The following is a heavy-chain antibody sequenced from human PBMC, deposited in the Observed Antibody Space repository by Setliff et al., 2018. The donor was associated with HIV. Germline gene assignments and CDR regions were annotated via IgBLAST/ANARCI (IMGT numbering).Heavy chain of an antibody. Sequence: LRLSCAASGFTFSSYAMSWVRQAPGKGLEWVSVIYSGGSTTYYADSVKGRFTISRDNSKNTLYLQMNSLRAEDTAVYYCARGGRSLAAQTWFDPWGQGTLVTVSS. CDR2: IYSGGSTT. J-gene: IGHJ5*02. D-gene: IGHD6-6*01. CDR1: GFTFSSYA. CDR3: ARGGRSLAAQTWFDP. V-gene: IGHV3-23*03.